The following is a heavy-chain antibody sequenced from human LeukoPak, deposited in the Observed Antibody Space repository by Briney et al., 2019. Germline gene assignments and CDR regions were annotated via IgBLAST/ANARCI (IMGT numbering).Heavy chain of an antibody. CDR2: ISSSSSYI. CDR1: GFTFSSYS. CDR3: ARDSPAYYYDSSGLDPCYYYGMDV. J-gene: IGHJ6*02. D-gene: IGHD3-22*01. V-gene: IGHV3-21*01. Sequence: GGSLRLSCAASGFTFSSYSMNWVRQAPGKGLEWVSSISSSSSYIYYADSVKGRFTISRDNAKNSLYLQMNSLRAEDTAVYYCARDSPAYYYDSSGLDPCYYYGMDVWGQGTTVTVSS.